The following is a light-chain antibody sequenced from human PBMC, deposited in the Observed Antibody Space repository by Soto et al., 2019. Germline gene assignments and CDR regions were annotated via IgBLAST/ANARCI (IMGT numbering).Light chain of an antibody. CDR3: CSDGGSRAV. V-gene: IGLV2-23*02. Sequence: QSALTQPASVSGSPGQSITISCTGTSSDVGSHNLVSWYQQHPGQAPKLMIYEVSKRPLGVSARFSASKSGNTASRTISGLHAEDAADYYCCSDGGSRAVFGGGTQLTVL. CDR2: EVS. CDR1: SSDVGSHNL. J-gene: IGLJ7*01.